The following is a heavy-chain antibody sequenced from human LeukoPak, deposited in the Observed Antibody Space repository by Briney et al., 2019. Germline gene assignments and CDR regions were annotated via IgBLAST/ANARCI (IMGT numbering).Heavy chain of an antibody. CDR1: GFTFSSYG. V-gene: IGHV3-30*02. Sequence: GGSLRLSCAASGFTFSSYGMHWVRQAPGKGLEWVAFIRYDGSNKYYADSVKGRFTISRDNAKNSLYLQMNSLRAEDMALYYCAKGDFEVTGQLDYWGQGTLVTVSS. D-gene: IGHD7-27*01. CDR3: AKGDFEVTGQLDY. J-gene: IGHJ4*02. CDR2: IRYDGSNK.